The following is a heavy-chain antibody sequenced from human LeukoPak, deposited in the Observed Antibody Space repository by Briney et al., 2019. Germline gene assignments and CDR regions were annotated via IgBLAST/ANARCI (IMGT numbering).Heavy chain of an antibody. CDR2: IYTGGST. CDR3: ARPVSSSWLDAFDI. V-gene: IGHV3-53*01. J-gene: IGHJ3*02. D-gene: IGHD6-13*01. CDR1: GFTVSSNY. Sequence: PGGSLRLSCATSGFTVSSNYMTWVRQAPGKGLEWVSVIYTGGSTYYADSVKGRFTISRDTSKNTLYLQMNSLRAEDTAVYYCARPVSSSWLDAFDIWGQGTMVTVSS.